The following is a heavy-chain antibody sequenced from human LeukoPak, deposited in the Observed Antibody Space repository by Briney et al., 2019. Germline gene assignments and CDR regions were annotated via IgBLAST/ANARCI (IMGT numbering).Heavy chain of an antibody. CDR3: AREIYGSGSYPYDAFDI. V-gene: IGHV3-11*06. Sequence: GGSLRLSCAASGFTFSDYYMSWIRQAPGKGLEWVSYISSSSSYTNYADSVKGRFTISRDNAKNSLYLQMNSLRAEDTAVYYCAREIYGSGSYPYDAFDIWGQGTMVTVSS. D-gene: IGHD3-10*01. CDR2: ISSSSSYT. J-gene: IGHJ3*02. CDR1: GFTFSDYY.